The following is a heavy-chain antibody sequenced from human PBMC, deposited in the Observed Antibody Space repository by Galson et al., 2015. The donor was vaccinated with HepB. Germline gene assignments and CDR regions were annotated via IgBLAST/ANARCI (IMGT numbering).Heavy chain of an antibody. V-gene: IGHV3-30-3*01. J-gene: IGHJ6*02. D-gene: IGHD3-22*01. CDR1: GFTFSRYA. Sequence: SLRLSCAASGFTFSRYAMHWVRQAPGKGLEWVSFISYDGTNKYYAESVKGRFTIARDKSKNTLYLHMNSLRAEDTAVYYCARDDSDETYYYYGMDVWGQGTTVTVSS. CDR2: ISYDGTNK. CDR3: ARDDSDETYYYYGMDV.